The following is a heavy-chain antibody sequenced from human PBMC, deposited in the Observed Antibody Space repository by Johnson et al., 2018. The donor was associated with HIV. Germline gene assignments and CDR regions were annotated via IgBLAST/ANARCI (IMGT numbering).Heavy chain of an antibody. V-gene: IGHV3-7*02. J-gene: IGHJ3*02. CDR3: AKSPLGRLREGAFYI. CDR2: INQDGSEK. D-gene: IGHD7-27*01. CDR1: GFTFRSYW. Sequence: MQLVESGGGLVQPGGSLRLSCVASGFTFRSYWMSWVRQAPGKGLEWVANINQDGSEKYDLDSEKGRFTISRDNSKNTLYLQMNSLRAEETAGYYCAKSPLGRLREGAFYIWGQGTMVTVSS.